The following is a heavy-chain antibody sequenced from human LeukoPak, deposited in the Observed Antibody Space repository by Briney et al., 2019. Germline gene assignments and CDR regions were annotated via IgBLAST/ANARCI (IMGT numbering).Heavy chain of an antibody. V-gene: IGHV4-39*01. CDR3: ARGYSGYDSIYYFDY. Sequence: SETLSLTCTVSGGSISSSSYYWVWIRQPPGKGLEWIGSIYYSGSTYYNPSLKSRVTISVDTSKNQFSLKLSSVTAADTAVYYCARGYSGYDSIYYFDYWGQGTLVTVSS. CDR2: IYYSGST. D-gene: IGHD5-12*01. J-gene: IGHJ4*02. CDR1: GGSISSSSYY.